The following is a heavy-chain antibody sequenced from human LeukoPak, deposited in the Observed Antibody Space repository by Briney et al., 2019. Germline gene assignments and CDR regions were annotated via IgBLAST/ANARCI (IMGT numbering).Heavy chain of an antibody. V-gene: IGHV3-20*04. CDR2: INWNGDST. D-gene: IGHD3-22*01. J-gene: IGHJ4*02. Sequence: GGSLRLSCAASGFSFDDYDLTWVRQAPGKGLEWVSGINWNGDSTDYADSVKGRFTISRDNAKNSLYLQMNSLRAEDTALYYCARDLRVVITGSFDSWGQGTLVTVSS. CDR3: ARDLRVVITGSFDS. CDR1: GFSFDDYD.